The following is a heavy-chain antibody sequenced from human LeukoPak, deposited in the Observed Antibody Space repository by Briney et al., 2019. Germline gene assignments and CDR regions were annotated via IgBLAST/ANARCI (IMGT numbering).Heavy chain of an antibody. Sequence: ASVKVSCKASGYTFTSYYMHWVRQAPGQGLEWMGIINPSGGSTSYAQKFQGRVTMTRDTSTSTVYMELSSLRSEDTAEYYCASGIFGYSREDYYYYGMDVWGKGTTVTVSS. CDR3: ASGIFGYSREDYYYYGMDV. J-gene: IGHJ6*04. V-gene: IGHV1-46*01. CDR1: GYTFTSYY. CDR2: INPSGGST. D-gene: IGHD3-3*01.